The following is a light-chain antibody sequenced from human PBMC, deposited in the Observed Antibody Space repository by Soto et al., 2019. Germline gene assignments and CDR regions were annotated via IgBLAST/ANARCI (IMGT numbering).Light chain of an antibody. Sequence: DIQMTQSPPTLPASVGDRVTITCRASQTISSWLAWYQQKPGKAPNLLIYDASNLETGVPSRFRGSGSGTHFTFTISNLQPEDIATYYCQQYDNLPPTWTFGQGTKVDI. CDR1: QTISSW. J-gene: IGKJ1*01. V-gene: IGKV1-33*01. CDR3: QQYDNLPPTWT. CDR2: DAS.